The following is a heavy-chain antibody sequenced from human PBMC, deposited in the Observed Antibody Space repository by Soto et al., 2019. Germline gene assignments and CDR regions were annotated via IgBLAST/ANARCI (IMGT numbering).Heavy chain of an antibody. CDR2: ISGSGGST. J-gene: IGHJ4*02. CDR3: AKDSRHFDWLTVDY. D-gene: IGHD3-9*01. V-gene: IGHV3-23*01. Sequence: GGSLRLSCAASGFTFSSYAMSWVRQAPGKGLEWVSAISGSGGSTYYADSVKGRFTISRDNSKNTLYLQMNSLRAEDTAVYYCAKDSRHFDWLTVDYWGQGTLVTVSS. CDR1: GFTFSSYA.